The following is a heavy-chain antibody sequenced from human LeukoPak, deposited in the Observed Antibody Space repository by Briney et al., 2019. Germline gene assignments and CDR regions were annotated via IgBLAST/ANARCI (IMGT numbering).Heavy chain of an antibody. CDR3: ARERWDYGSGRLVPKTTINYYYMDV. J-gene: IGHJ6*03. CDR1: GGSISSGSYY. V-gene: IGHV4-61*02. Sequence: SETLSLTCTVSGGSISSGSYYWSWIRQPAGKGLEWIGRIYTSGSTNYNPSLKSRVTISVDTSKNQFSLKLSSVTAADTAVYYCARERWDYGSGRLVPKTTINYYYMDVWGKGTTVTISS. D-gene: IGHD3-10*01. CDR2: IYTSGST.